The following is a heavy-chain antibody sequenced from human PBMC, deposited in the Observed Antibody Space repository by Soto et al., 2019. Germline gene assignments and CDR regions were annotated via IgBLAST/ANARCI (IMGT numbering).Heavy chain of an antibody. Sequence: GESLKISCKGSGYSFSNWWIAWVRQMPGKGLEYMGIIYPSDSQTRYSPSFQGQVTISADKSISTAYLQWSSLKASDTAFYYCARHGFYGDYSSNYFDPWGQGTLVTVSS. CDR2: IYPSDSQT. D-gene: IGHD4-17*01. J-gene: IGHJ5*02. CDR1: GYSFSNWW. V-gene: IGHV5-51*01. CDR3: ARHGFYGDYSSNYFDP.